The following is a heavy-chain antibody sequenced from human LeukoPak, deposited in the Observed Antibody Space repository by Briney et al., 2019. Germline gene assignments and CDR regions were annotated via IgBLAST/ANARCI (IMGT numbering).Heavy chain of an antibody. CDR1: GFTVTDNY. D-gene: IGHD4-17*01. J-gene: IGHJ4*02. CDR2: IYPDGRT. Sequence: PGGSLRLSCAVSGFTVTDNYVSWVRQAPGKGLQWVSVIYPDGRTYYADSVKGRFTISRDISRNTLLLQMNSLRPDDTAVHYCARTNPVYGDYDYWGQGTLATVSS. V-gene: IGHV3-53*01. CDR3: ARTNPVYGDYDY.